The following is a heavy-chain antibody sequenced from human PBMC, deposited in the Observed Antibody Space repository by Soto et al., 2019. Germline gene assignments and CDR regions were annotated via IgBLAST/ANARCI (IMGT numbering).Heavy chain of an antibody. CDR3: ARLYASGWYDE. J-gene: IGHJ4*02. D-gene: IGHD6-19*01. Sequence: EVQLVESGGALVQPGGSLRLSCAASGFTFSNYWMHWVRQAPGKGLVWVSRIKSDGTITNYADSVKGRFTISRDNAKNTLYLQMNTLRAEDTAVYYCARLYASGWYDEWGQGTLVTVSS. CDR2: IKSDGTIT. V-gene: IGHV3-74*01. CDR1: GFTFSNYW.